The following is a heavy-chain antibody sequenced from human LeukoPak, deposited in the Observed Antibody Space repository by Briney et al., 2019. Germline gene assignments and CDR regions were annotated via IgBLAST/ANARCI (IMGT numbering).Heavy chain of an antibody. J-gene: IGHJ4*02. CDR1: GFTFSSYA. CDR2: ISDGGGST. Sequence: PGGSPRLPCAASGFTFSSYAMSWVRQAPGKGLEWVSAISDGGGSTYYADSVKGRFTISRDNSKNTLSLQMNSLRAEGTAVYYCAKLLVGATTGWYFDYWGQGTLVTVSS. D-gene: IGHD1-26*01. V-gene: IGHV3-23*01. CDR3: AKLLVGATTGWYFDY.